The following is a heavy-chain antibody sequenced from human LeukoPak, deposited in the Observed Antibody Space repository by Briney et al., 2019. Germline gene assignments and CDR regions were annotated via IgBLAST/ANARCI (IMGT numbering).Heavy chain of an antibody. CDR2: ISGSGGST. CDR3: TREGILAGVDY. J-gene: IGHJ4*02. D-gene: IGHD6-13*01. Sequence: GGSLRLSCAASGFTFSGYAMSWVRQAPGKGLKWVSSISGSGGSTFNADSVKGRFTISRDNSKNTLYLQINSLRAEDTAVYYCTREGILAGVDYWGQGTLVTVSS. V-gene: IGHV3-23*01. CDR1: GFTFSGYA.